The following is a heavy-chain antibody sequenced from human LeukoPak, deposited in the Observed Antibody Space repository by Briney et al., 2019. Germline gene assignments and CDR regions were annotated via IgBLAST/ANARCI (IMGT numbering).Heavy chain of an antibody. D-gene: IGHD2/OR15-2a*01. V-gene: IGHV4-61*01. CDR3: ARDFSAAFDI. J-gene: IGHJ3*02. CDR1: GGSISSINYY. CDR2: IYNTGTT. Sequence: SATLSLTCTVSGGSISSINYYWSWIRQPPGKGLEWIGYIYNTGTTNYNPSLKSRVTISLDTSKNQFSLKLSSVTAADTAVYFCARDFSAAFDIWGQGSMVTVSS.